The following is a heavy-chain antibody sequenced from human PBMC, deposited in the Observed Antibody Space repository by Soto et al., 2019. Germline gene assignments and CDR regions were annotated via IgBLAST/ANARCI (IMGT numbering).Heavy chain of an antibody. D-gene: IGHD3-22*01. J-gene: IGHJ4*02. CDR1: GFSISSGYY. V-gene: IGHV4-38-2*02. Sequence: NPSETLSLTCAVSGFSISSGYYWGWIRQPPGKGLEWIGSIYHSGITHYNPSLKSRVTISVDTSKNQFSLKLSSVTAADTAVYYCAREVTSRSGYYYWGQGTLVTVSS. CDR3: AREVTSRSGYYY. CDR2: IYHSGIT.